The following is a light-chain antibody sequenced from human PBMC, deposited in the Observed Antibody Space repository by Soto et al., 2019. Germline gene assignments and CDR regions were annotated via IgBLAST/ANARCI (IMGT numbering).Light chain of an antibody. CDR3: QHYNSYSGA. Sequence: DIQMTQSPSTLSGSVGDRVTITCRASQTISSWLAWYQQKPGKAPKLLIYQASTLKSGVPSRFSGSRSGTEFTLAISTLQPDDFATYYCQHYNSYSGAFGQGTKVQLK. CDR1: QTISSW. V-gene: IGKV1-5*03. CDR2: QAS. J-gene: IGKJ1*01.